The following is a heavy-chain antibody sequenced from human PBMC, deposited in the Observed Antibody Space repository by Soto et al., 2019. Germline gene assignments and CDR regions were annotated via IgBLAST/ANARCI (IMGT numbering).Heavy chain of an antibody. CDR2: IIPIFGTA. D-gene: IGHD2-15*01. V-gene: IGHV1-69*06. CDR1: GGTFSSYA. CDR3: ARDRATGWSPHYYYGMDV. Sequence: SVKVSCKASGGTFSSYAISWVRQAPGQGLEWMGGIIPIFGTANYAQKFQGRVTITADKSTSTAYMELSSLRSEDTAVYYCARDRATGWSPHYYYGMDVRGQGTTVTVSS. J-gene: IGHJ6*02.